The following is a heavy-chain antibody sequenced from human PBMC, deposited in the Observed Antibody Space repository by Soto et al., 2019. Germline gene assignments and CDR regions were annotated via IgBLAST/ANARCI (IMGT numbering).Heavy chain of an antibody. V-gene: IGHV5-51*01. J-gene: IGHJ4*02. CDR3: ARQGEYCSGDNCFTDY. CDR2: IYPGDSDT. Sequence: GESLKISCKGFGFTITTYWIAWVRQVPGKGLEWLGIIYPGDSDTRYSPSFQGQVTISADKSISTVYLQWSSLKASDTAIYFCARQGEYCSGDNCFTDYWGQGTLVTVSS. D-gene: IGHD2-15*01. CDR1: GFTITTYW.